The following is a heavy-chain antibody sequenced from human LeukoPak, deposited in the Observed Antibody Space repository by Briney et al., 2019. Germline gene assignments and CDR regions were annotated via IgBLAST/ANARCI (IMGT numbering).Heavy chain of an antibody. CDR3: ARHQLLGPCFKGVCSDAFEI. D-gene: IGHD2-8*01. Sequence: GESLKISCKGSGYRLTSYWISWVRQMPGKGLEWMGRIDPSDSYTNYSPSFQGHLTISADKSISTAYLQWSSLKASDTAMYYCARHQLLGPCFKGVCSDAFEIWGQGTMVTVSS. J-gene: IGHJ3*02. CDR1: GYRLTSYW. CDR2: IDPSDSYT. V-gene: IGHV5-10-1*01.